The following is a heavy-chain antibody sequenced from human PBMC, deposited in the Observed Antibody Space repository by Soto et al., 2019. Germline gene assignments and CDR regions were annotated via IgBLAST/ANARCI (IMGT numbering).Heavy chain of an antibody. CDR1: GGSISSGGYS. J-gene: IGHJ4*02. Sequence: LSLTCAVSGGSISSGGYSWSWIRQPPGKGLEWIGHVFHSGRTYYNPSLKGRVGILVDTSRNQFSLNLNSMTVADAAVYYCARWVEVSLDYFDSWGQGIPVTVSS. D-gene: IGHD1-1*01. V-gene: IGHV4-30-2*05. CDR2: VFHSGRT. CDR3: ARWVEVSLDYFDS.